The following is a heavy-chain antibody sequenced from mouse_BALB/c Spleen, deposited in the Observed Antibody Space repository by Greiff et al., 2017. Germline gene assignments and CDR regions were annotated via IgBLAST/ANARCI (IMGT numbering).Heavy chain of an antibody. Sequence: ESGPGLVKPSQSLSLTCSVTGYSITSGYYWNWIRQFPGNKLEWMGYISYDGSNNYNPSLKNRISITRDTSKNQFFLKLNSVTTEDTATYYCARGEWRYAMDYWGQGTSVTVSS. CDR3: ARGEWRYAMDY. CDR2: ISYDGSN. CDR1: GYSITSGYY. V-gene: IGHV3-6*02. J-gene: IGHJ4*01.